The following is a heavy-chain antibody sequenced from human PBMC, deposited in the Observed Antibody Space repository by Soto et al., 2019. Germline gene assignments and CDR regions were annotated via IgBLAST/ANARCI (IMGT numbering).Heavy chain of an antibody. J-gene: IGHJ6*02. V-gene: IGHV4-30-4*01. CDR1: GGSISSGDYY. CDR3: ASVNYDFWNGPGYGMDV. CDR2: IYYSGST. D-gene: IGHD3-3*01. Sequence: TSETLSLTCTVSGGSISSGDYYWSWIRQPPGKGLEWIGYIYYSGSTYYNPSLKSRVTISVDTSKNQFSLKLSSVTAADTAVYYCASVNYDFWNGPGYGMDVWGQGTTVTVS.